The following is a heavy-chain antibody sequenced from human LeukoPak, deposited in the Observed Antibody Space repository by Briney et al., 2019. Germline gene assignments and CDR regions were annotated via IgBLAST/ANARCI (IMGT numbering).Heavy chain of an antibody. CDR1: GFTFSSYS. D-gene: IGHD6-19*01. CDR2: ISSSSIYI. J-gene: IGHJ3*02. CDR3: ARGASVVAGSDNAFDI. Sequence: TSGGSLRLSCAASGFTFSSYSMNWVRQAPGKGLEWVSSISSSSIYIYYADSVKGRFTISRDNAKKSVHLQMNSLRAEDTAVYYCARGASVVAGSDNAFDIWGQGTMVTVSS. V-gene: IGHV3-21*01.